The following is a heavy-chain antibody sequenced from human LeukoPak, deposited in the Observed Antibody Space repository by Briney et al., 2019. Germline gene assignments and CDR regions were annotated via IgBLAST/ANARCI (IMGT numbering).Heavy chain of an antibody. D-gene: IGHD3-16*02. V-gene: IGHV3-21*01. Sequence: GGSLRLSCAASGFTFSSYSMNWVRQAPGKGLEWVSSISSSSSYIYYADSVKGRFTISRDNAKNSLYLQMNSLRAEDTAVYYCARGSLGELSLPLDYWGQGTLVTVSS. J-gene: IGHJ4*02. CDR1: GFTFSSYS. CDR3: ARGSLGELSLPLDY. CDR2: ISSSSSYI.